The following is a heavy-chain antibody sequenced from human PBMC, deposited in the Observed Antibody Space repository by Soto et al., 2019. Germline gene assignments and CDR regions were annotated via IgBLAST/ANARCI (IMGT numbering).Heavy chain of an antibody. Sequence: ASVKVSCKASGYTFTSYDINWVRQATGQGLEWMGWMNPNSGNTGYAQKFQGRVTLTRNTSISTAYMELSSLRSEDTAVYYCARASIAAAGRKTLNYWGQGTLVTVSS. CDR3: ARASIAAAGRKTLNY. D-gene: IGHD6-13*01. V-gene: IGHV1-8*01. CDR1: GYTFTSYD. CDR2: MNPNSGNT. J-gene: IGHJ4*02.